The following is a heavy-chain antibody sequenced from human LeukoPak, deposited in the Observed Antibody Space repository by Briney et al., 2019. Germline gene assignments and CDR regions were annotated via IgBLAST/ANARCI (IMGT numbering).Heavy chain of an antibody. CDR1: GASITSSTYY. Sequence: PSETLSLTCTVSGASITSSTYYWGCIRQPAGKGLECIGQIYPSGSTNYNPSLKSRVTISVDTSKNQFSLKLSSVTAADTAVYYCASAEATYCGGDYLIVSSGMDVWGQGTTVTVSS. J-gene: IGHJ6*02. D-gene: IGHD2-21*02. V-gene: IGHV4-61*09. CDR2: IYPSGST. CDR3: ASAEATYCGGDYLIVSSGMDV.